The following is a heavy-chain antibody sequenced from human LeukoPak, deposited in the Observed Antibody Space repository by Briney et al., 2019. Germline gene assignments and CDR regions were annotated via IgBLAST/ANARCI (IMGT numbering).Heavy chain of an antibody. J-gene: IGHJ4*02. V-gene: IGHV4-59*01. CDR2: IYYSGST. CDR3: ARVGDGDYVEY. Sequence: SETLSLTCTVSGGSISSYYWSWIRQPPGKGLEWIGYIYYSGSTNYNPSLKSRVTISVDTSKNQFSLKLSSVTAADTAVYYCARVGDGDYVEYWGQGTLVTVSS. D-gene: IGHD4-17*01. CDR1: GGSISSYY.